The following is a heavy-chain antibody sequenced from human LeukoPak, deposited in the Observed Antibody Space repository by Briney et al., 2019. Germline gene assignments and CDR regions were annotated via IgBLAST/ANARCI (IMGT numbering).Heavy chain of an antibody. V-gene: IGHV4-30-4*01. CDR3: ARGGSWYDVNWFDP. D-gene: IGHD6-13*01. Sequence: SQTLSLTCTVSGGSISTGDYYWSWIRQPPGKGLEWIGYIYYSGITYYNPSLKSRLTISVDTSKNQFSLKLSSVTAADTAVYYCARGGSWYDVNWFDPWGRGTLVTVSS. J-gene: IGHJ5*02. CDR1: GGSISTGDYY. CDR2: IYYSGIT.